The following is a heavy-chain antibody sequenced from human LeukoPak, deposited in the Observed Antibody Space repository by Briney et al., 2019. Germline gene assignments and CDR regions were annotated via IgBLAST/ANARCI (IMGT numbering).Heavy chain of an antibody. D-gene: IGHD4-11*01. Sequence: GGSLRLSCAASGFSFSNYAISWVRQAPGKGLEWVSVISGSGGTTFYADPVKGRFTISRDNSNNTLYLQMNSQRVGDTAVYYCAKGRTVLNDALDVWGQGTMVTVSS. V-gene: IGHV3-23*01. CDR1: GFSFSNYA. J-gene: IGHJ3*01. CDR2: ISGSGGTT. CDR3: AKGRTVLNDALDV.